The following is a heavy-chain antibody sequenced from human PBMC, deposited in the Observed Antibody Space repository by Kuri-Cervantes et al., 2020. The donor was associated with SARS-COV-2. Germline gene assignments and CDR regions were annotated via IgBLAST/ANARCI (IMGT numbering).Heavy chain of an antibody. CDR3: ARGRGGRIAVAGYLFDY. CDR1: GFTFSSYS. V-gene: IGHV3-48*01. CDR2: ISSSSSTI. Sequence: GGSLRLSCAASGFTFSSYSMNWVRQAPGKGLEWVSYISSSSSTIYYADSVKGRFTISRDNAKNSLYLQMNSLRAEDTAVYYCARGRGGRIAVAGYLFDYWGQGTLVTVSS. D-gene: IGHD6-19*01. J-gene: IGHJ4*02.